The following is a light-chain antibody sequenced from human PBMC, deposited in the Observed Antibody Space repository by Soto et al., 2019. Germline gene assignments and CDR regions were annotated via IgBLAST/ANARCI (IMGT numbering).Light chain of an antibody. CDR2: DVN. J-gene: IGLJ2*01. CDR1: SSDIGAYNF. Sequence: QSVLTQPASVSGSPGQSITISCTGTSSDIGAYNFVSWYQQHPGKAPKLMLYDVNIRPSGVSNRFSGSKSGNTSSLTISGLHAEDEADYCCTSWTTSTTMIFGGGTKLTVL. CDR3: TSWTTSTTMI. V-gene: IGLV2-14*03.